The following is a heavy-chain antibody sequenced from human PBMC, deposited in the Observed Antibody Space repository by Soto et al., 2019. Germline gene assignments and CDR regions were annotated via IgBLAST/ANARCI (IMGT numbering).Heavy chain of an antibody. D-gene: IGHD3-16*01. CDR3: ATLNPVGYKYDLAFDY. V-gene: IGHV1-3*01. Sequence: QVHLVQSGAEVKKPGASVKVSCKASGYTFTNYAMHWVRQAPGQRLEYMGWVNGGNGEKKYSQKFQGTVTFTRDTSASTAYLELSSLRSEDTALYYCATLNPVGYKYDLAFDYWGQGTLVTVSS. CDR2: VNGGNGEK. CDR1: GYTFTNYA. J-gene: IGHJ4*02.